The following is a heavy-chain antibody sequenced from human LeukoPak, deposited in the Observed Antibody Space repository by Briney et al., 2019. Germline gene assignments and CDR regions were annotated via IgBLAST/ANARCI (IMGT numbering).Heavy chain of an antibody. Sequence: PSETLSLTCTVSGGSISSYFWSWIRQPPGKGLEWIGYIYYSGSTDYNPSLKSRVTISVDTSKNQFSLKLSSVTAADTAVYYCARAREYYDILTGYSHPYYFDYWGQGTLVTVSS. CDR3: ARAREYYDILTGYSHPYYFDY. CDR1: GGSISSYF. V-gene: IGHV4-59*01. D-gene: IGHD3-9*01. CDR2: IYYSGST. J-gene: IGHJ4*02.